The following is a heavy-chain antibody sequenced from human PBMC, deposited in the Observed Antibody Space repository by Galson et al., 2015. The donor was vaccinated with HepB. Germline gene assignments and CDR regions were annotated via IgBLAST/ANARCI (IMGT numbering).Heavy chain of an antibody. V-gene: IGHV4-34*01. J-gene: IGHJ2*01. Sequence: SETLSLTCAVYGGSFSGYYWSWIRQPPEKGLEWIGEINHSGSTNYNPSLKSRVTVSVDTSKNQFSLKLSSVTAADTAVYYCARGHYDFWSGYYSPPGRSQYFDLWGRGTLVTVSS. CDR3: ARGHYDFWSGYYSPPGRSQYFDL. D-gene: IGHD3-3*01. CDR2: INHSGST. CDR1: GGSFSGYY.